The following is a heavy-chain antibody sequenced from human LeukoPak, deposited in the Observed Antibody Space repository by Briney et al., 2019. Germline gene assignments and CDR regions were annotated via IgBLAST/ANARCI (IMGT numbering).Heavy chain of an antibody. V-gene: IGHV3-74*01. CDR1: GFTFSSYW. Sequence: GGSLRLSCAASGFTFSSYWMHWVRQAPGKGLVWVSRINSDGSSTSYADSVKGRFTISRENAKNTLYLQMNSLRAEDTAVYYCARVWQSYDSSGPLTPWGQGTLVTVSS. CDR3: ARVWQSYDSSGPLTP. J-gene: IGHJ5*02. CDR2: INSDGSST. D-gene: IGHD3-22*01.